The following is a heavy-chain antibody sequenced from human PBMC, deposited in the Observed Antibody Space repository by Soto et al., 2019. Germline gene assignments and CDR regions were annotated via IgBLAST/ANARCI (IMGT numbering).Heavy chain of an antibody. V-gene: IGHV2-5*02. D-gene: IGHD3-16*01. CDR2: ISWDDNE. Sequence: QITLKESGPALVKPTQTLTLTCTFSGFSLSTSGVGVGWIRQPPGKALEWLALISWDDNERFSPSLRSRLTITKDTPKNPVVLTITNIDPADTATFFFAHRWGRLSSFLNWFDAWGQGTLVTVSS. CDR1: GFSLSTSGVG. J-gene: IGHJ5*02. CDR3: AHRWGRLSSFLNWFDA.